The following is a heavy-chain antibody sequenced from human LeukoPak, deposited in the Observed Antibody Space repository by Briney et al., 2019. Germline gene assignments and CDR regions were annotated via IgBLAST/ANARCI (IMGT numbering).Heavy chain of an antibody. D-gene: IGHD3-10*01. V-gene: IGHV4-31*03. CDR2: IYYSGST. Sequence: SETLSLTCTVSGGSISSGGYYWSWIRQHPGKGLEWIGYIYYSGSTYYNPSLKSRVTISVDTSKNQFSLKLSSVTAADTAVYYCARDGFGGFDPWGQGTLVTVSS. J-gene: IGHJ5*02. CDR1: GGSISSGGYY. CDR3: ARDGFGGFDP.